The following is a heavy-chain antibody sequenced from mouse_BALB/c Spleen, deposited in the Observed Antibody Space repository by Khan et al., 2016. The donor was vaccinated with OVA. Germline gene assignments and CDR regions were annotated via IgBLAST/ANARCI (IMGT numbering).Heavy chain of an antibody. V-gene: IGHV5-17*02. CDR3: ARTGYYYFDY. CDR1: GFTFSGFG. Sequence: EVELVESGGGLVQPGGSRKLSCAASGFTFSGFGMHWVRQAPEKGLEWVAFIGSGSSTIYYAATVKGRFTISRDNTKKTLFLQMTSLRSEDTAMYFCARTGYYYFDYWGQGTTLTVSS. D-gene: IGHD2-3*01. CDR2: IGSGSSTI. J-gene: IGHJ2*01.